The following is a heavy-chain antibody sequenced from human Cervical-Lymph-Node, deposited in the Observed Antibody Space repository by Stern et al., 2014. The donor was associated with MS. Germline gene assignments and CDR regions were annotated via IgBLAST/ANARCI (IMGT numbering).Heavy chain of an antibody. CDR2: GYYTGNT. CDR1: GGSISISSYY. D-gene: IGHD2-2*01. V-gene: IGHV4-39*01. CDR3: AQRVSSSCYGV. Sequence: QVQLQESGPGLVKPSETLSLTCTVSGGSISISSYYWGWIRQPPGKGLEWIGSGYYTGNTHYNPSLKSRVSLSRDPSQNQISLKLSSVTAADTAVYYCAQRVSSSCYGVWGHGTLVTVSS. J-gene: IGHJ4*01.